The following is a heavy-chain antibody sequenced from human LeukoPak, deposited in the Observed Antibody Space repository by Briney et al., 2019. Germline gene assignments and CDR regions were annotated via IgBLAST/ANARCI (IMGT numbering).Heavy chain of an antibody. D-gene: IGHD3-3*01. V-gene: IGHV3-23*01. J-gene: IGHJ4*02. CDR1: GFTFSSYA. CDR2: ISGSGGST. CDR3: AKAQALLTIFGVAIADY. Sequence: PGGSLRLSCAASGFTFSSYAMSWVRQAPGKGLEWVSAISGSGGSTYYADSVKGRFTIPRDNSKNTLYLQMNSLRAEDTAVYYCAKAQALLTIFGVAIADYWGQGTLVTVSS.